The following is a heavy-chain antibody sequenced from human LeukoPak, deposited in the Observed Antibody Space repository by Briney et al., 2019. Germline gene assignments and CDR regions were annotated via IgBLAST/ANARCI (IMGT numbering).Heavy chain of an antibody. CDR3: ARDRFSANSRGGYSYGTIFDY. J-gene: IGHJ4*02. D-gene: IGHD5-18*01. CDR2: IYTSGST. Sequence: PSETLSLTCTVSGGSLSSYYWSWIRQPAGKGLEWIGRIYTSGSTNYNPSLKSRVTMSVDTSKNQFSLKLSSVTAADTAVYYCARDRFSANSRGGYSYGTIFDYWGQGTLVTVSS. V-gene: IGHV4-4*07. CDR1: GGSLSSYY.